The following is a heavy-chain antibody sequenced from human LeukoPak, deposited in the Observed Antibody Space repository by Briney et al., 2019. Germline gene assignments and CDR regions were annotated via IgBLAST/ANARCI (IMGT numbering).Heavy chain of an antibody. CDR2: MNPNSGNT. CDR3: TTEKATMVRGVIIGSWFDP. CDR1: GYTFTSYD. D-gene: IGHD3-10*01. Sequence: ASVKVSCKASGYTFTSYDINWVRQATGQGLEWMGWMNPNSGNTGYAQKFQGRVTMTRNTSISTAYMELSSLRSEDTAVYYCTTEKATMVRGVIIGSWFDPWGQGTLVTVSS. J-gene: IGHJ5*02. V-gene: IGHV1-8*01.